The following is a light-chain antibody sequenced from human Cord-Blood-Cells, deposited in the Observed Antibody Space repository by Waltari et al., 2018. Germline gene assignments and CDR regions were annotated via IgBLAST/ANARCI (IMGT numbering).Light chain of an antibody. CDR3: CSYAGSSTYYV. CDR2: ECS. J-gene: IGLJ1*01. CDR1: SRDVGSYNL. V-gene: IGLV2-23*01. Sequence: QSPLTQPASVSGSPGQSITISCTGTSRDVGSYNLVSWYQQHPGKAPKLMIYECSKRPAGVSNRFSGSKSGNTASLTISGLQAEDEADYYCCSYAGSSTYYVFGTGTKVTVL.